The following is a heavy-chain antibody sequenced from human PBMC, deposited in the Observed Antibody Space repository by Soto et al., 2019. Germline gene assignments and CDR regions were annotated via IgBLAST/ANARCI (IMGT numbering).Heavy chain of an antibody. CDR2: SNPVTGAA. CDR3: ARGGGVGVAGSAAFDM. Sequence: QLHLVQSGAVVKKPGASVTVSCSASGYPVTAYYMHWVRQAPGRGLEWMGGSNPVTGAAKFTQTCQGRVTMTRDSLMSTVFMGLSGLTSGATAVFYFARGGGVGVAGSAAFDMWGQGTLVTVSS. J-gene: IGHJ3*02. V-gene: IGHV1-2*02. D-gene: IGHD3-3*01. CDR1: GYPVTAYY.